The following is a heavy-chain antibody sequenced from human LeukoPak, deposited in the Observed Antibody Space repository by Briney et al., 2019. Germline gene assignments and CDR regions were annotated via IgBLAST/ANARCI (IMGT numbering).Heavy chain of an antibody. CDR3: ARSPRGVTPFY. V-gene: IGHV3-74*01. D-gene: IGHD4-23*01. J-gene: IGHJ4*02. Sequence: GGSLRLSCAASGFTFSSYWMHWVRQAPGKGLVWVSRINPDGSTTTYADSVRGRFTISRDNAKNTLYLQMNSLRAEDTAVYYCARSPRGVTPFYWGQGTLVTVSS. CDR1: GFTFSSYW. CDR2: INPDGSTT.